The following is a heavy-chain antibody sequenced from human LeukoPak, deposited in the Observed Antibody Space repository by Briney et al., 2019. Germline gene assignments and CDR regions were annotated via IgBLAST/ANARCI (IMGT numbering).Heavy chain of an antibody. V-gene: IGHV4-31*03. D-gene: IGHD5-12*01. CDR3: ARDRNSGYVRVFDI. J-gene: IGHJ3*02. CDR2: IYYSGST. Sequence: SQTLSLTCTVSGGSISSGGYYWSWIRQHPGKGLEWIGYIYYSGSTYYNPSLKSRVTISVDTSKNQFSLKLSSVTAADTAVYYCARDRNSGYVRVFDIWGQGTMVTVSS. CDR1: GGSISSGGYY.